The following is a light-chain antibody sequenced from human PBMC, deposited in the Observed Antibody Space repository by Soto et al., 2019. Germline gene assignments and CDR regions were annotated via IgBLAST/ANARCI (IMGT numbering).Light chain of an antibody. V-gene: IGKV1-39*01. Sequence: EIQMTQSPSALSASVRDRVIITFRASQSIRIYLNWYQKKPGKAPKLLIYAASNLQSGVPSRFGGSGYGTDFTFTITSLQPEDFATYYCQQSYITPTFGGGTKVDI. J-gene: IGKJ4*01. CDR1: QSIRIY. CDR3: QQSYITPT. CDR2: AAS.